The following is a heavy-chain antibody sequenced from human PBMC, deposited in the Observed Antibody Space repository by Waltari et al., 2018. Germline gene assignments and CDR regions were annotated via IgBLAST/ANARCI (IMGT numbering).Heavy chain of an antibody. D-gene: IGHD3-3*01. V-gene: IGHV3-7*04. CDR1: GLTFSNYW. J-gene: IGHJ2*01. Sequence: EVQLVESGGGLVQPGGSLRISCAASGLTFSNYWMTWVRQAPGKGLEWVAIIKQDGSDKYYVDSVKGRFTISRDNAKNSLYLQMNSLRAEDTAVYYCAGGIGWYFDLWGRGTLVTVSS. CDR3: AGGIGWYFDL. CDR2: IKQDGSDK.